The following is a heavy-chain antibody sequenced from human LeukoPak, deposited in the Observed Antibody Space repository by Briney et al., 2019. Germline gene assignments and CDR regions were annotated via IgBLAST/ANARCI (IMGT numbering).Heavy chain of an antibody. Sequence: SETLSLACTVSGGSINSGTSYWGWIRQPPGKGLEWIGSMYYDGSSYYNPSLKSRVTTPVDTSKNQFSLKLTSVTAADTAVYFCARRSDSGSDDGEDYFDYWGQGTLVTVSS. D-gene: IGHD1-26*01. CDR2: MYYDGSS. CDR3: ARRSDSGSDDGEDYFDY. V-gene: IGHV4-39*01. J-gene: IGHJ4*02. CDR1: GGSINSGTSY.